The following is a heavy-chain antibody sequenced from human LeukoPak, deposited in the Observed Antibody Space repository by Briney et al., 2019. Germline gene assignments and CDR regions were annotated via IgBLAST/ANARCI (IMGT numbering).Heavy chain of an antibody. CDR3: ARSGYFDTIAYNFDL. CDR1: TGSPSGIS. V-gene: IGHV4-59*01. Sequence: SQTLSPTCPLSTGSPSGISSGWVTPPPQEGLEWIGCIYYSGSTSYNPSLKSRVTMSVDTSMNELSLNLRSVTAAHTACYYCARSGYFDTIAYNFDLWGQGTLVIVSS. CDR2: IYYSGST. D-gene: IGHD3-22*01. J-gene: IGHJ4*02.